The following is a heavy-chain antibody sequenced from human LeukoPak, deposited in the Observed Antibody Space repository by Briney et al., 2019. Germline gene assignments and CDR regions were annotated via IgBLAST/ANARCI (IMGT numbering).Heavy chain of an antibody. CDR2: IIPIFGTA. V-gene: IGHV1-69*06. CDR1: GGTFSSYA. CDR3: ARDGIAAAGTCFDY. D-gene: IGHD6-13*01. Sequence: ASVKVSCKASGGTFSSYAISWVRQAPGQGLEWMGGIIPIFGTANYARKFQGRVTITADKSTSTAYMELSSLRSEDTAVYYCARDGIAAAGTCFDYWGQGTLVSVSS. J-gene: IGHJ4*02.